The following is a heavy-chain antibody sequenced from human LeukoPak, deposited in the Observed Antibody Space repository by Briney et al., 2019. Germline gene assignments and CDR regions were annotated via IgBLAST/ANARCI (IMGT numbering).Heavy chain of an antibody. Sequence: GGSLRLSCAASGFTFSSYAMSWVRQAPGKGLEWVSAISGSGGSTYYADSVKGRFTISRDNSKNTLYLQMNSLRAEDTAVYYCAREGGRWGHSGSYYAGYWGQGTLVTVSS. CDR2: ISGSGGST. V-gene: IGHV3-23*01. CDR1: GFTFSSYA. D-gene: IGHD1-26*01. CDR3: AREGGRWGHSGSYYAGY. J-gene: IGHJ4*02.